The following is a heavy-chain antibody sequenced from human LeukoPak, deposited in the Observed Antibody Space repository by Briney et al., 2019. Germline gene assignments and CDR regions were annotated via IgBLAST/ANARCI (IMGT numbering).Heavy chain of an antibody. Sequence: SETLSLTCTVSGGSISSGGYYWSWIRQHPGKGLEWIAYISDIGSINYNPSLKSRVTISLDTSKNQFSLKLSSVTAADTAVYYCAGHHPRNTVDFWGQGTLVTVSS. CDR3: AGHHPRNTVDF. J-gene: IGHJ4*02. V-gene: IGHV4-61*08. CDR1: GGSISSGGYY. D-gene: IGHD2-8*02. CDR2: ISDIGSI.